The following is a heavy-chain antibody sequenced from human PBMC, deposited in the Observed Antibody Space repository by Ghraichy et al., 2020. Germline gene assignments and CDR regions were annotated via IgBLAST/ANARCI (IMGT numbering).Heavy chain of an antibody. V-gene: IGHV3-30*03. CDR3: ARGREWQWLAIDY. J-gene: IGHJ4*02. CDR1: GITFRSYG. CDR2: ISKDGDNK. Sequence: GKSLNISCAASGITFRSYGMHWVRQAPGKGLEWVAVISKDGDNKQYADSVKGRFTISRDDSKDTLYLQMNSLRVADSAVYYCARGREWQWLAIDYWGQGTLVTVSS. D-gene: IGHD6-19*01.